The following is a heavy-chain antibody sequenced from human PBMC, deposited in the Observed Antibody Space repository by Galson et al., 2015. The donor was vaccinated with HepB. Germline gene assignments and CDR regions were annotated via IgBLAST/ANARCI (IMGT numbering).Heavy chain of an antibody. CDR2: IYPGDSDT. J-gene: IGHJ3*02. CDR3: ARGATPYDAFDI. Sequence: QSGAEVKKPGETLKISCKSSGYSFASYRIGWVRQVPGKGLEWMGIIYPGDSDTRYSPSFQGEVTISADKSISTAYLQWSSLKASDNAMYYCARGATPYDAFDIWGQGTMVTVSS. CDR1: GYSFASYR. V-gene: IGHV5-51*01.